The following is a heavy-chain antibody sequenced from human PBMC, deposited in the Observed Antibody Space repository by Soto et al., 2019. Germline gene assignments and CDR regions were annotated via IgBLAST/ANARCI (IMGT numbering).Heavy chain of an antibody. CDR2: IYYSGST. J-gene: IGHJ6*02. CDR3: ERDGGRVTGSYGLGIDV. D-gene: IGHD3-9*01. V-gene: IGHV4-59*01. Sequence: SEPLSLTCTVYGGSISSYYWSWIRQPPGKGLEWIGYIYYSGSTNYNPSLKSRVTISVDTSKNQFSLKLSSVTAADTAVYYCERDGGRVTGSYGLGIDVWGEGSKGT. CDR1: GGSISSYY.